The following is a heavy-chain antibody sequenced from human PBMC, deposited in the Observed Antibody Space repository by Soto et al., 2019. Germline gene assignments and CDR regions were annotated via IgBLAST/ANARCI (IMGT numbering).Heavy chain of an antibody. CDR2: ISYDGNNK. D-gene: IGHD3-22*01. CDR1: GFTFRNNG. Sequence: GGSLRLSCEASGFTFRNNGMHWARQAPGKGLEWVAVISYDGNNKYYADSVKGRFTISRDNSKNTVYLQMNNLRAEDTAMYYCAKGGSGNYLTYYYYYGMDVWGQGTTVTVSS. CDR3: AKGGSGNYLTYYYYYGMDV. V-gene: IGHV3-30*18. J-gene: IGHJ6*02.